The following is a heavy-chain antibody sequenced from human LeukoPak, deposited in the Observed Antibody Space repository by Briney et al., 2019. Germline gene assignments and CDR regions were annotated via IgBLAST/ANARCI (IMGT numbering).Heavy chain of an antibody. CDR1: GGTFSSYA. Sequence: SVKVSCKASGGTFSSYAISWVRQAPGQGLEWMGRIIPILGIANYAQKFQGRVTITADKSTSTAYMELSSLRSEDTAVYCCAREGVAPTPGYFDYWGQGTLVTVSS. D-gene: IGHD5-24*01. V-gene: IGHV1-69*04. CDR2: IIPILGIA. J-gene: IGHJ4*03. CDR3: AREGVAPTPGYFDY.